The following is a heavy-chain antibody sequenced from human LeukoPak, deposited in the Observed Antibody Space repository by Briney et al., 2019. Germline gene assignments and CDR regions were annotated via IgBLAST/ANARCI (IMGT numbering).Heavy chain of an antibody. D-gene: IGHD4-23*01. CDR1: GGTFSRYA. Sequence: WAPVKVSCKASGGTFSRYAISWVRQAPGQGLEWMGGIIPIFGTANYAQKFQGRVTITTDESTSTAYMELSSLRSEDTAVYYCASGGNWDYWGQGTLVTVSS. V-gene: IGHV1-69*05. CDR2: IIPIFGTA. CDR3: ASGGNWDY. J-gene: IGHJ4*02.